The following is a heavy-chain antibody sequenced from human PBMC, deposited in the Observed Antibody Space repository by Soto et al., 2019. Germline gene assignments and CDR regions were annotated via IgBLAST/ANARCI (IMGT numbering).Heavy chain of an antibody. J-gene: IGHJ4*02. V-gene: IGHV3-21*01. Sequence: EVQLVESGGGLVKPGGSLRLSCAASGFTFSSYSMNWVRQAPRKGLEWVSSISSSSSYIYYADSVKGRFTISRDNAKNSLYLQMNSLRAEDTAVYYCAGAPEGITIFGVVIIKEYDYWGQGTLVTVSS. CDR1: GFTFSSYS. CDR2: ISSSSSYI. CDR3: AGAPEGITIFGVVIIKEYDY. D-gene: IGHD3-3*01.